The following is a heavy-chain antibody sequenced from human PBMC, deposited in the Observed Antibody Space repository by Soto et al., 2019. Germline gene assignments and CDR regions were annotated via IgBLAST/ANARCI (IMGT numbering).Heavy chain of an antibody. Sequence: GGSLRLSCAASGFTFSSYSMNWVRQAPGKGLEWVSSISSSSSYIYYADSVKGRFTISRDNAKNSLYLQMNSLRAEDMAVYYCARDCSGGSCSKDYWGQGTLVTVSS. J-gene: IGHJ4*02. V-gene: IGHV3-21*01. CDR2: ISSSSSYI. D-gene: IGHD2-15*01. CDR3: ARDCSGGSCSKDY. CDR1: GFTFSSYS.